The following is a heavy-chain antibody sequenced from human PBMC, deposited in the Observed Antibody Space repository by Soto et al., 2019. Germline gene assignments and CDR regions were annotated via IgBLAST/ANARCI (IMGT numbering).Heavy chain of an antibody. Sequence: PSETLSLTCTVSGGSISSSSYYWGWIRQPPGKGLEWIGSIYYSGSTYYNPSLKSRVTISVDTSKNQFSLKLSSVTAADTAVYYCARQDYGETNNYYYYGMDVWGQGTTVT. CDR3: ARQDYGETNNYYYYGMDV. V-gene: IGHV4-39*01. D-gene: IGHD4-17*01. CDR1: GGSISSSSYY. J-gene: IGHJ6*02. CDR2: IYYSGST.